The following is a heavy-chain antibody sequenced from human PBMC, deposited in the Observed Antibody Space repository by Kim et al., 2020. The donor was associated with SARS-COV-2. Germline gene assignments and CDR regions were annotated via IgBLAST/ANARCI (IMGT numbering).Heavy chain of an antibody. D-gene: IGHD4-17*01. CDR3: AFSTAVTWTDAFDI. CDR2: LYSIGNT. V-gene: IGHV4-39*02. J-gene: IGHJ3*02. Sequence: SETLSLTCSVSGGSISSSSYYWGWIRQPPGKGLEWIGSLYSIGNTYYHPSLNSRVTMSVDTSKSRFSLKLSSVTATDTAVYYCAFSTAVTWTDAFDIWGQGTAVTVSS. CDR1: GGSISSSSYY.